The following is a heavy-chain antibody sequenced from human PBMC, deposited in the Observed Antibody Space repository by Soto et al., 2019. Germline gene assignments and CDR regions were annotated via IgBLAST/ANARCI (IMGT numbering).Heavy chain of an antibody. V-gene: IGHV5-51*01. J-gene: IGHJ6*02. Sequence: RGASLKISCKRYGYSFTPYWIAWLRQMPGKGLAWMGSIHPGESDPRYSPSFQGQVPLSADRSITPAYLQGSSLKASDTAMYYCARHEATYYNFYGMDVWGQGTTVTVS. CDR1: GYSFTPYW. CDR2: IHPGESDP. CDR3: ARHEATYYNFYGMDV.